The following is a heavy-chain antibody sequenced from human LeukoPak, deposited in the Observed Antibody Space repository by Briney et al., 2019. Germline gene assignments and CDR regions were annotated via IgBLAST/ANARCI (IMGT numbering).Heavy chain of an antibody. V-gene: IGHV3-21*01. CDR3: AREGSDILTGYPYGFDI. J-gene: IGHJ3*02. CDR2: ISSSSNYI. D-gene: IGHD3-9*01. CDR1: RFIFSSYS. Sequence: PGGSLRLSCAASRFIFSSYSMNWVRQAPGKGLEWVSSISSSSNYIYYADSVKGRFTISRDNAENSLYLQMNSLRAEDTAAYYCAREGSDILTGYPYGFDIWGQGTMVTVSS.